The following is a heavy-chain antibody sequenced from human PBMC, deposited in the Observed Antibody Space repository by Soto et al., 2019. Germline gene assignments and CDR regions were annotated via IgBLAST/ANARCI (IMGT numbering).Heavy chain of an antibody. CDR3: ASETLSWYDP. CDR2: TNPNSGNT. CDR1: GYTFTSYD. V-gene: IGHV1-8*01. J-gene: IGHJ5*02. Sequence: QVQLVQSGAEVKKPGASVKVSCKASGYTFTSYDINWVRQATGQGLEWMGWTNPNSGNTGFAQKFQGRVTMTRNTSIRTAYMELSSLRSEETAGYYCASETLSWYDPWGQGTVVTVS.